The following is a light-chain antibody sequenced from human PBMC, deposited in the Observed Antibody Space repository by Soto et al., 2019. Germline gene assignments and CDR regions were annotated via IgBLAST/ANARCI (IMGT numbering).Light chain of an antibody. CDR1: SGDIGAYNY. Sequence: QSALTQPASVSASPGQSITISCTGTSGDIGAYNYVSWYQQHPGQAPKLMIYDVNNRPSGISNRFAGSKSGNTASLTISGLQADDEADYYCSSYSSSATLVVFGGGTKLTVL. CDR3: SSYSSSATLVV. J-gene: IGLJ2*01. V-gene: IGLV2-14*03. CDR2: DVN.